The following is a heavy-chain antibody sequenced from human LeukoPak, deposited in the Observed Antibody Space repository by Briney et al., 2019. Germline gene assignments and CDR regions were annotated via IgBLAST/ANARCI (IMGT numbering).Heavy chain of an antibody. Sequence: GASVKVSCKASGYSFTGYFLHWVRQAPGQGLEWMGWINPNNGVTNYTQKFKGRVTMTRDTSSATGYMELNRLTSDDTAVFYCARAWGSLYYFDHWGQGTLVTVSS. CDR3: ARAWGSLYYFDH. V-gene: IGHV1-2*02. J-gene: IGHJ4*02. D-gene: IGHD3-16*01. CDR2: INPNNGVT. CDR1: GYSFTGYF.